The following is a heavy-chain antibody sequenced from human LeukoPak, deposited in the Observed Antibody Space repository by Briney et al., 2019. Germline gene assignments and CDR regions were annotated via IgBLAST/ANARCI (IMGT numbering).Heavy chain of an antibody. CDR3: ARSQYSDFWSGNPKSPYYFDS. Sequence: ASVKVSCKAAGYTFTGYYMHWVRHAPGQGLEWMGGINPNTGGTNYAQKFQGRVTVTRDTSISTAYMELSRLRSDDTAVYYCARSQYSDFWSGNPKSPYYFDSWGQGTLVTVSS. J-gene: IGHJ4*02. D-gene: IGHD3-3*01. CDR2: INPNTGGT. CDR1: GYTFTGYY. V-gene: IGHV1-2*02.